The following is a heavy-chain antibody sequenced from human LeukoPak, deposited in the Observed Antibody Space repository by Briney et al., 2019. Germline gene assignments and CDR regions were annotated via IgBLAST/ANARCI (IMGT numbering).Heavy chain of an antibody. CDR3: ASGFSP. V-gene: IGHV4-59*01. J-gene: IGHJ1*01. CDR1: GGSISGSY. Sequence: SETLSLTCTVFGGSISGSYWTWIRQSPGKGLEWIGLIYNSGTTNYNPSLKSRVSISLDTSKNQFSLKLTSVTAADTAVYYCASGFSPWGPGTLVTVSS. CDR2: IYNSGTT.